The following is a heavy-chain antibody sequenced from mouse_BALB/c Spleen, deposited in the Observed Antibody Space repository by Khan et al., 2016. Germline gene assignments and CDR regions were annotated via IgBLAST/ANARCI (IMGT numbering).Heavy chain of an antibody. V-gene: IGHV1-12*01. Sequence: QVQLQQPGAELVKPGASVKMSCKASGYTFTSYNMHWVKQTPGQGLEWIGAIYPGNGDTSYNQKFKGKATLTADKSSSTAYMQLSSLTSEDSAVYYCARECNYFDYWGQGTTLTVSS. CDR1: GYTFTSYN. CDR3: ARECNYFDY. CDR2: IYPGNGDT. J-gene: IGHJ2*01.